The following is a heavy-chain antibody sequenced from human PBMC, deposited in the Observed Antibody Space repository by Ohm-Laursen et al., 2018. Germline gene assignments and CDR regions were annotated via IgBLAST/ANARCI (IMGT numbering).Heavy chain of an antibody. CDR3: ARSSGWYHFDY. D-gene: IGHD6-19*01. CDR1: GGSISSYY. CDR2: IYYSGST. J-gene: IGHJ4*02. Sequence: SQTLSLTCTVSGGSISSYYWSWIRQPPGKGLEWIGYIYYSGSTNYNPSLKSRVTISVDTSKNQFSLKLSSVTAADTALYYCARSSGWYHFDYWGQGTLVTVSS. V-gene: IGHV4-59*08.